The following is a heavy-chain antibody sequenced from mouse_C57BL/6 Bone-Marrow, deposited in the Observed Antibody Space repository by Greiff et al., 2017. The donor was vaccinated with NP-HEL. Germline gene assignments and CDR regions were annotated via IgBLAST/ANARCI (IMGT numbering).Heavy chain of an antibody. V-gene: IGHV14-4*01. J-gene: IGHJ2*01. Sequence: VQLQQSGAELVRPGASVKLSCTASGFNIKDDYMHWVKQRPEQGLEWIGWIDPENGDTEYASKFQGKATITADPSSNTAYLQLSSLTSEDTAVYYCTTAYYFDYWGQGTTLTVSS. CDR1: GFNIKDDY. CDR2: IDPENGDT. CDR3: TTAYYFDY.